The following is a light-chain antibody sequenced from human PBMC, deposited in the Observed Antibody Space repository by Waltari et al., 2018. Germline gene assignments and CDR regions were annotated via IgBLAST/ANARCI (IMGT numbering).Light chain of an antibody. Sequence: DIQMTHSPSSLSASVGDRVTVPCRASQVINKELSWYQQKPGKAPTLLIYAASTLQTGVSSRFSGSGSGTDFTLTISSLQPEDVATYYCQQDYTTPWTFGQGTKVEIK. CDR2: AAS. CDR1: QVINKE. J-gene: IGKJ1*01. V-gene: IGKV1-27*01. CDR3: QQDYTTPWT.